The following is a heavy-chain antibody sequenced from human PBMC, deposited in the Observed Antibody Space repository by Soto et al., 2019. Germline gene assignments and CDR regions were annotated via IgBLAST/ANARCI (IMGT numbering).Heavy chain of an antibody. J-gene: IGHJ5*01. CDR2: SYYSGST. V-gene: IGHV4-59*08. CDR3: ATQEVGGTYVYTFDS. CDR1: GGSISSYY. Sequence: PSETLSLTCTVSGGSISSYYWSWIRQPPGKGLEWIGYSYYSGSTNYNPSLKSRVTISIDTSKNQFSLKLSSATAADTAVYYCATQEVGGTYVYTFDSWGQGTLVTVS. D-gene: IGHD1-26*01.